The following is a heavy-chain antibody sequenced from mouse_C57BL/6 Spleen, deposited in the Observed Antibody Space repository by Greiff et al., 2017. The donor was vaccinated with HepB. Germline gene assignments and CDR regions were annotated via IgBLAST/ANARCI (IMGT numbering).Heavy chain of an antibody. D-gene: IGHD2-5*01. CDR2: IYIGNGYT. J-gene: IGHJ1*03. CDR3: AREDSNYPNWYFDV. CDR1: GYTFTSYG. V-gene: IGHV1-58*01. Sequence: EVKLLESGAELVRPGSSVKMSCKTSGYTFTSYGINWVKQRPGQGLEWIGYIYIGNGYTEYNEKFKGKATLTSDTSSSTAYMQLSSLTSEDSAIYFCAREDSNYPNWYFDVWGTGTTVTVSS.